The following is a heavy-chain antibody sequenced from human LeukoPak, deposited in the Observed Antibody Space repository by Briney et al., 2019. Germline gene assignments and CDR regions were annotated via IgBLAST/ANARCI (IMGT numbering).Heavy chain of an antibody. J-gene: IGHJ3*02. CDR3: ARDTKDAFDI. V-gene: IGHV4-38-2*02. CDR1: GYSISSGYY. Sequence: SETLSLTCTVSGYSISSGYYWGWIRQPPGKGLEWIGSIYHSGSTYYNPSLKSRVTISVDTSKNQFSLKLSSVTAADTAVYYCARDTKDAFDIWGRGTMVTVSS. CDR2: IYHSGST. D-gene: IGHD2-8*01.